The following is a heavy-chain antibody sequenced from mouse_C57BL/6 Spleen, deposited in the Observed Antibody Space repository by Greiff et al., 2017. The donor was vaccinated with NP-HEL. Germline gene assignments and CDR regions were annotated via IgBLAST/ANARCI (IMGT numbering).Heavy chain of an antibody. V-gene: IGHV1-18*01. Sequence: VQLQQSGPELVKPGASVKIPCKASGYTFTDYNMDWVKQSHGKSLEWIGDINPNNGGTIYNQKFKGKATLTVDKSSSTAYMELRSLTSEDTAVYYCALFITTYYYAMDYWGQGTSVTVSS. J-gene: IGHJ4*01. D-gene: IGHD1-1*01. CDR3: ALFITTYYYAMDY. CDR1: GYTFTDYN. CDR2: INPNNGGT.